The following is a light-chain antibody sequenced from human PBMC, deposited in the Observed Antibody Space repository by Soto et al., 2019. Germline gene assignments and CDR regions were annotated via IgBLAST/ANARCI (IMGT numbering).Light chain of an antibody. V-gene: IGKV3-11*01. CDR3: QHRSNWPT. J-gene: IGKJ1*01. Sequence: EIVMTQSPATLSVSPGERATLSCRASQSVNIYLAWYQQKPGQAPRLLIFGASSRATGIPARFSGSGSGTDFTLTINRLEPEDFAIYYCQHRSNWPTFGQGTKVDIK. CDR2: GAS. CDR1: QSVNIY.